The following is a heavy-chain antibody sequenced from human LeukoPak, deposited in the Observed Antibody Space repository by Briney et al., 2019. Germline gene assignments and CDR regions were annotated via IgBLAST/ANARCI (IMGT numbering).Heavy chain of an antibody. CDR2: IHYSGST. Sequence: SETLSLTCTVSGGSISSSSYYWGWIRQPPGKGLEWIGYIHYSGSTYYNPSLTSRVTISIDTSKNQFSLRLSSVTAADTAVYYCAREGSRDFWSGPVYYFDYWGQGTLVTVSS. CDR3: AREGSRDFWSGPVYYFDY. D-gene: IGHD3-3*01. J-gene: IGHJ4*02. CDR1: GGSISSSSYY. V-gene: IGHV4-61*01.